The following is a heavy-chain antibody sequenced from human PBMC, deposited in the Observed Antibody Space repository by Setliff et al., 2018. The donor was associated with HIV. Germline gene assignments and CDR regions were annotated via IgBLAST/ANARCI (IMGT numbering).Heavy chain of an antibody. CDR2: VSYSGNT. D-gene: IGHD3-3*01. V-gene: IGHV4-59*08. CDR3: ARQSITIFGVVISGFDP. Sequence: PSETLSLTCAVSGGSISSYYWSWIRQPPGKGLEWIGFVSYSGNTDYNPSLKSRVTISVDTSKNQVSLRLTSVTAADTAVYYCARQSITIFGVVISGFDPWGQGTLVTVSS. J-gene: IGHJ5*02. CDR1: GGSISSYY.